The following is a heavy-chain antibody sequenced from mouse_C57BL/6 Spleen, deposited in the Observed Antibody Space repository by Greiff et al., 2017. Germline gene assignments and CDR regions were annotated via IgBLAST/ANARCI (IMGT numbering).Heavy chain of an antibody. CDR1: GYTFTSYG. CDR3: ARWDSSGPCAD. V-gene: IGHV1-81*01. Sequence: QVQLQQSGAELARPGASVKLSCKASGYTFTSYGISWVKQRTGQGLEWIGEIYPRSGNTYYNEKFKGKATLTADKSSSTAYMELRSLTSEDSAVYFCARWDSSGPCADWGQGTLVTVSA. J-gene: IGHJ3*01. CDR2: IYPRSGNT. D-gene: IGHD3-2*02.